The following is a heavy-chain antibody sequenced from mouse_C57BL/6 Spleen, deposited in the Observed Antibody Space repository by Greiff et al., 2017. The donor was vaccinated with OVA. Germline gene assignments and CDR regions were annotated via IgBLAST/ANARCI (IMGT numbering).Heavy chain of an antibody. J-gene: IGHJ3*01. CDR1: GYAFSSYW. CDR3: ARSYDYGFAY. CDR2: IYPGDGDT. D-gene: IGHD2-4*01. Sequence: LQESGAELVKPGASVKISCKASGYAFSSYWMNWVKQRPGKGLEWIGQIYPGDGDTNYNGKFKGKATLTADKSSSTAYMQLSSLTSEDSAVYFCARSYDYGFAYWGQGTLVTVSA. V-gene: IGHV1-80*01.